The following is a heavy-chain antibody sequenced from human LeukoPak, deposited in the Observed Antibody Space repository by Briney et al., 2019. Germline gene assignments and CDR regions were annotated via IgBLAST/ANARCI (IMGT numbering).Heavy chain of an antibody. D-gene: IGHD4-17*01. J-gene: IGHJ4*02. CDR2: IRYDGSNQ. CDR3: AKKIHDYGDYPLDY. CDR1: GFTFSSYG. V-gene: IGHV3-30*02. Sequence: GGSLRLSCAASGFTFSSYGMHWVCQAPGKGLELVASIRYDGSNQYYADSVKSRFTISRDNSKSNLYLQMNSLRTDETAVYYCAKKIHDYGDYPLDYWGQGTLVTVSS.